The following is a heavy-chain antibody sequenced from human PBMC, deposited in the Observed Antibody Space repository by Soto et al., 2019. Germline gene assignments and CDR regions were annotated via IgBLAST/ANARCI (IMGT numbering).Heavy chain of an antibody. CDR2: INPITGGT. CDR3: ARNYYDSSDRDYLDY. CDR1: GYTFTSYY. Sequence: SSVKVSCKASGYTFTSYYIHWVRQAPGQGLEWMGWINPITGGTNYAPKFQGRVTMTRDTSITTAYMELSRLRSDDTAVYYCARNYYDSSDRDYLDYWGQGTPVTVSS. J-gene: IGHJ4*02. V-gene: IGHV1-2*02. D-gene: IGHD3-22*01.